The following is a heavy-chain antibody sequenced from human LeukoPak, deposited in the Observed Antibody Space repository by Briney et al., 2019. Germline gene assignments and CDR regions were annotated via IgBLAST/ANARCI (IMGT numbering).Heavy chain of an antibody. CDR1: GFTFSSYA. CDR3: AKDEWGITMVRGVGGHFDY. V-gene: IGHV3-23*01. CDR2: ISGSGGST. J-gene: IGHJ4*02. D-gene: IGHD3-10*01. Sequence: GGSLRLSCAASGFTFSSYAMSWVRQAPGKGLEWVSAISGSGGSTYYADSVKGRFTISRDNSKNTLYLQMNSLRAEDTAVYYCAKDEWGITMVRGVGGHFDYWGQGTLVTVSS.